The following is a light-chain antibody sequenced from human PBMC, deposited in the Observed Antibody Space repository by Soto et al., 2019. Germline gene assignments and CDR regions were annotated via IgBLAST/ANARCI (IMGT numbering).Light chain of an antibody. J-gene: IGKJ1*01. CDR1: QSISRY. CDR2: DAS. Sequence: DIQMTQSPSTLSVSVGDRVTITCRASQSISRYLGWYQQKPGKAPKLLIYDASSLESGVPSRFSGSGSGTEFTLTISSLQADDFATYYCHQYNSYSSLTFGQGTKVEI. CDR3: HQYNSYSSLT. V-gene: IGKV1-5*01.